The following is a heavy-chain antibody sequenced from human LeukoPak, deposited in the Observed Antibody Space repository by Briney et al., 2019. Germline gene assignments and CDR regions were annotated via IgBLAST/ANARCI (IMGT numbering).Heavy chain of an antibody. CDR1: GGSFSGYY. CDR3: ARRRGYIVVVPAAMASPFDY. V-gene: IGHV4-34*01. Sequence: ASETLSLTCAVYGGSFSGYYWSWIRQPPGKGLEWIGEINHSGSTNYNPSLKSRVTISVDTSKNQFSQKLSSVTAAATAVYYCARRRGYIVVVPAAMASPFDYWGQGTLVTVSS. J-gene: IGHJ4*02. CDR2: INHSGST. D-gene: IGHD2-2*01.